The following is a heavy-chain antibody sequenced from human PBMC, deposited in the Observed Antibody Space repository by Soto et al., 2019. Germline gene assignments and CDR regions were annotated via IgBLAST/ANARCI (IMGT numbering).Heavy chain of an antibody. V-gene: IGHV4-30-2*01. J-gene: IGHJ6*02. CDR3: TRGGGKYCSSTSCYKEDYYYYGMDV. Sequence: QLQLQESGSGLVKPSQTLSLTCAVSGGSISSGGYSWSWIRQPPGKGLEWIGYTYHRASTYYNPSRKRRVTISVDRSKSQFSLKLSSVTAADTAVYYCTRGGGKYCSSTSCYKEDYYYYGMDVWGQGTTVTVSS. CDR2: TYHRAST. D-gene: IGHD2-2*02. CDR1: GGSISSGGYS.